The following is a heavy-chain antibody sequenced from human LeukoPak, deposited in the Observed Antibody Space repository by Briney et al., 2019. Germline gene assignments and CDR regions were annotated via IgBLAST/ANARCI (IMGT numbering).Heavy chain of an antibody. CDR2: ISGSAGST. Sequence: GGSLRLLCAASGFTFNTYAMIWVRQAPGKGLECVSGISGSAGSTHYADSVKGRFNISRDNSKNTLYLQMNSLKAENTAVYYCAREGTNWNDGRFDYWGQGTLVTVSS. J-gene: IGHJ4*02. V-gene: IGHV3-23*01. CDR3: AREGTNWNDGRFDY. CDR1: GFTFNTYA. D-gene: IGHD1-1*01.